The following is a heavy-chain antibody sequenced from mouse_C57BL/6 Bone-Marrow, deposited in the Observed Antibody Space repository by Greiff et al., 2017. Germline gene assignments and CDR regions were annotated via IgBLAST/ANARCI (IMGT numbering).Heavy chain of an antibody. CDR2: IYPRSGNT. CDR3: ARYYGPGY. CDR1: GYTFTSYG. Sequence: QVPLKESGAELARPGASVKLSCKASGYTFTSYGISWVKQRTGQGLEWIGEIYPRSGNTYYNEKLKGKATLTADKSSRTAYMELRSLTSEDSAVYFCARYYGPGYWGQGTTLTVSS. V-gene: IGHV1-81*01. D-gene: IGHD1-1*01. J-gene: IGHJ2*01.